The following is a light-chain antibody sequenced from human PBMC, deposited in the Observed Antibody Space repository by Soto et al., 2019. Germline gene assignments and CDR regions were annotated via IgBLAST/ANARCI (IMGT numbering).Light chain of an antibody. CDR2: YDS. Sequence: SYELTQPPSLSVAPGKTARITCGGNNIGSKSVHWYQQKPGQAPVLVIYYDSDRPSGIPERMSGSNSGNTATLTISRVEAGDEADYYCQVWDSTSDHPYVFGTGTKVTVL. J-gene: IGLJ1*01. CDR3: QVWDSTSDHPYV. CDR1: NIGSKS. V-gene: IGLV3-21*04.